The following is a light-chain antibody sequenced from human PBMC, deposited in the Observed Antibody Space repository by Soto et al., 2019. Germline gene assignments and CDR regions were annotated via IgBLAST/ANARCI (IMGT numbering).Light chain of an antibody. V-gene: IGKV3-20*01. Sequence: EIGLTQSPGTLSLSPGERATLSCRASQSVSSSYLAWYQQKPGQAPRLLIYGASSRATGIPDRFSGSGSGTDVTLTISRLEPEDFAVYYCQQYGSSPPCTFGQGTKLEIK. CDR3: QQYGSSPPCT. CDR2: GAS. CDR1: QSVSSSY. J-gene: IGKJ2*02.